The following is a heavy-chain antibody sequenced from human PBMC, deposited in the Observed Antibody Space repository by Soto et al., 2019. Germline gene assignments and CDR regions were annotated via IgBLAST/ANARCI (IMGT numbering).Heavy chain of an antibody. Sequence: EVQLLESGGTLVQLGGSLRLSCAASGFTFSNYAMSWVRQAPGKGLEWVSAISSSGRQTYYADSVRGRFTILRDNSKNALYLQMSSLRAGDTAVYYCAKDRTTCGVINQYFFDSWGQGTLVAVSS. CDR2: ISSSGRQT. J-gene: IGHJ4*02. CDR3: AKDRTTCGVINQYFFDS. CDR1: GFTFSNYA. D-gene: IGHD3-3*01. V-gene: IGHV3-23*01.